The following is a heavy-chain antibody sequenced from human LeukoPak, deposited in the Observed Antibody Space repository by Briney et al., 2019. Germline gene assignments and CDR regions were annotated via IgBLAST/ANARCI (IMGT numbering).Heavy chain of an antibody. Sequence: SETLSLTCTVSGGSISSSSYYWGWIRQPPGRGLEWIGSIYYSGSTYYNPSLKSRVTISVDTSKNQFSLKLSSVTAADTAVYYCARRNAAAAGFYWYFDLWGRGTLVTVSS. CDR2: IYYSGST. J-gene: IGHJ2*01. V-gene: IGHV4-39*01. CDR3: ARRNAAAAGFYWYFDL. CDR1: GGSISSSSYY. D-gene: IGHD6-13*01.